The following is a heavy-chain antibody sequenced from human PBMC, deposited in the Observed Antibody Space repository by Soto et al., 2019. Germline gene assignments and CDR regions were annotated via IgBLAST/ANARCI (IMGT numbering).Heavy chain of an antibody. J-gene: IGHJ2*01. CDR3: AKDPPTIAYWYFDL. Sequence: GGSLRLSCAASGFTFSSYAMSWVRQAPGKGLEWVSAISVSGGRTNYADSVRGRFIISRDNSKNTLYLQMNSLRAEDTAVYYCAKDPPTIAYWYFDLWGRGTLVTVYS. CDR2: ISVSGGRT. V-gene: IGHV3-23*01. D-gene: IGHD3-9*01. CDR1: GFTFSSYA.